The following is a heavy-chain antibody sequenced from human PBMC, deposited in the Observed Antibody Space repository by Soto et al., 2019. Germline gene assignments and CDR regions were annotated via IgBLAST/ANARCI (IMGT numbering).Heavy chain of an antibody. CDR1: GFTFSSYS. D-gene: IGHD2-2*01. Sequence: GGSLRLSCAASGFTFSSYSMNWVRQAPGKGLEWVSSISSSSSYIYYADSVKGRFTISRDNAKNSLYLQMNSLGAEDTAVYYCARVEPLVPAALFDYWGQGTLVTVSS. CDR3: ARVEPLVPAALFDY. J-gene: IGHJ4*02. CDR2: ISSSSSYI. V-gene: IGHV3-21*01.